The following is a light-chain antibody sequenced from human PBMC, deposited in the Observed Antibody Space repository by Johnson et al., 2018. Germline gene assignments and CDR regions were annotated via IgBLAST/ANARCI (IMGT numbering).Light chain of an antibody. CDR3: GTWDSSLSAGNV. CDR2: ENN. V-gene: IGLV1-51*02. CDR1: SSNIGNNY. Sequence: QSVLTQPPSVSAAPGQKVTISCSRSSSNIGNNYVSWYQQLPGTAPKLLIYENNKRPSGIPDRFSGSKSGTSATLGITGHQTGDEADYYCGTWDSSLSAGNVFGTGTKVTVL. J-gene: IGLJ1*01.